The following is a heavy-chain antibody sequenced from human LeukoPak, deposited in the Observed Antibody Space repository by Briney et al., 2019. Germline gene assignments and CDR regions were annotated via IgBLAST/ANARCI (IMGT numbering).Heavy chain of an antibody. J-gene: IGHJ6*03. V-gene: IGHV1-8*03. Sequence: GASVKVSCKASVYTFTSYDINWVRQATGQGLEWMGWMNPNSGNTGYAQKFQGRGTITRNTSISTAYMELSSLRSEDTAVYYCARVGCSSTSCYADYYYYMDVWGKGTTVTVSS. CDR1: VYTFTSYD. CDR3: ARVGCSSTSCYADYYYYMDV. D-gene: IGHD2-2*01. CDR2: MNPNSGNT.